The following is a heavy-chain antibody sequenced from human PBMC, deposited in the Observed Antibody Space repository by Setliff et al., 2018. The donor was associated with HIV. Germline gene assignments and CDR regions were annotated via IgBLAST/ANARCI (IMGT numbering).Heavy chain of an antibody. CDR3: ARVPRARPYYYYYMYV. CDR2: ISADNGNT. CDR1: GYIFTNYG. Sequence: GASVKVSCKASGYIFTNYGITWVRQAPGQGLEWMGWISADNGNTNYAQKLQGRVSMTTDTSTSTADMELRSLRSDDTAVYYCARVPRARPYYYYYMYVWGKGTTVTVSS. J-gene: IGHJ6*03. V-gene: IGHV1-18*01.